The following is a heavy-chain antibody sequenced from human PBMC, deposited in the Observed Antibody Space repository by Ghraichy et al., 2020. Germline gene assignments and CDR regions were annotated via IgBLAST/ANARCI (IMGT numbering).Heavy chain of an antibody. CDR2: ISYDGSNK. D-gene: IGHD2-2*01. V-gene: IGHV3-30*04. CDR3: ARELAMTPATFDY. J-gene: IGHJ4*02. Sequence: GGSLRLSCAASGLTFSSYAMHWVRQAPGKGLEWVAVISYDGSNKYYADSVKGRFTISRDNSKNTLYLQMNSLRAEDTAVYYCARELAMTPATFDYWGQGTLVTVSS. CDR1: GLTFSSYA.